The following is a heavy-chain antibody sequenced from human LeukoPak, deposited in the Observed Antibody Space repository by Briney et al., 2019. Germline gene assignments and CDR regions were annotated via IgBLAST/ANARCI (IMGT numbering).Heavy chain of an antibody. CDR1: GFTFSSYG. CDR3: AKDLSSGSRRAY. Sequence: PGRSLRLSCAASGFTFSSYGMHWVRQAPGKGLEWVAVISYDGSNKYYADSVKGRFTISRDNSKNTLYLQMNSLRGEDTAVYYCAKDLSSGSRRAYWGQGTLVTVSS. V-gene: IGHV3-30*18. D-gene: IGHD6-19*01. J-gene: IGHJ4*02. CDR2: ISYDGSNK.